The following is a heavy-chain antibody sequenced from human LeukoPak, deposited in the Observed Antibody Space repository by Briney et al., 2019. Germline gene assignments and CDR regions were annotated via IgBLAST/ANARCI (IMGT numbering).Heavy chain of an antibody. Sequence: GGSLRLSCAASGFSLTHDAIHWVRQAPGKGLEWVAVVSKDTVTKIYRDSVKGRFTISRDNSKNTLYLQMNSLRAEDTAVYYCARVTLDYGDNYYGMDVWGQGTTVTVSS. J-gene: IGHJ6*02. CDR2: VSKDTVTK. V-gene: IGHV3-30*07. CDR3: ARVTLDYGDNYYGMDV. D-gene: IGHD4-17*01. CDR1: GFSLTHDA.